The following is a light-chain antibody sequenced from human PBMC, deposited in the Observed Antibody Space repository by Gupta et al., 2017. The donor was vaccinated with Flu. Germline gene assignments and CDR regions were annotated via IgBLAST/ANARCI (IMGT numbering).Light chain of an antibody. V-gene: IGKV1-39*01. CDR3: QQSDRILMYT. CDR1: QSIGTY. Sequence: DIQMTQSPSSLSASVGDRVTITCRASQSIGTYLNWYKQKPGKAPKLLIYASSSRQSGVPSRFSGSGYGTYFTLTITSRQAEDFAAYYCQQSDRILMYTFGQGTMVEI. J-gene: IGKJ2*01. CDR2: ASS.